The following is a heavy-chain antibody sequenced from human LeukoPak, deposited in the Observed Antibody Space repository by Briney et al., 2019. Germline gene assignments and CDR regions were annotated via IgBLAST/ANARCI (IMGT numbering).Heavy chain of an antibody. CDR3: ASPYDTDAFDI. Sequence: GGSLRLSCAASGFTFSSFGMHWVRQAPGKGLEWVSVIYSGGSTYYADSVKGRFTISRDNSKNTLYLQMNSLRAEDTAVYYCASPYDTDAFDIWGQGTMVTVSS. V-gene: IGHV3-53*01. CDR1: GFTFSSFG. D-gene: IGHD3-22*01. CDR2: IYSGGST. J-gene: IGHJ3*02.